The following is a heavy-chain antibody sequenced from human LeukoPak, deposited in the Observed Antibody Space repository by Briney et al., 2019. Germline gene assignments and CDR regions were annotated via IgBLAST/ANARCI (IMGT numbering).Heavy chain of an antibody. CDR2: IYYSGST. Sequence: SETLSLTCTVSGGAISSYYWSWIRQPPGKGLEWIGYIYYSGSTNYNPSLKSRVTISVDTSKYQFSLKVNSVTAADTAVYYCARASNLLSGFDYWGQGTLVTVSS. V-gene: IGHV4-59*08. D-gene: IGHD3-10*01. CDR1: GGAISSYY. CDR3: ARASNLLSGFDY. J-gene: IGHJ4*02.